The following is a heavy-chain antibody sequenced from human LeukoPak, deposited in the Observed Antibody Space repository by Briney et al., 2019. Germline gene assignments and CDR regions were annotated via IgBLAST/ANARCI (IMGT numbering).Heavy chain of an antibody. D-gene: IGHD3-22*01. CDR3: ARHVRVWSSGYYYADY. V-gene: IGHV4-59*08. CDR2: IYYSGST. CDR1: GGSISSYY. J-gene: IGHJ4*02. Sequence: SETLSLTCTASGGSISSYYWSWIRQPPGKGLEWIGYIYYSGSTNYNPSLKSRVTISVDTSKNQFSLKLSSVTAADTAVYYCARHVRVWSSGYYYADYWGQGTLVTVSS.